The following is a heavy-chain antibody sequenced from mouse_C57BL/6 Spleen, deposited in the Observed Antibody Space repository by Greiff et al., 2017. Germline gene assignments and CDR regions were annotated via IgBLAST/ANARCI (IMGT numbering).Heavy chain of an antibody. CDR2: ISSGSSTI. CDR3: ARSDYDGYYFDY. V-gene: IGHV5-17*01. D-gene: IGHD2-4*01. J-gene: IGHJ2*01. CDR1: GFTFSDYG. Sequence: VQLKESGGGLVKPGGSLKLSCAASGFTFSDYGMHWVRQAPEKGLEWVAYISSGSSTIYYADTVKGRFTISRDNAKNTLFLQMTSLRSEDTAMYYCARSDYDGYYFDYWGQGTTLTVSS.